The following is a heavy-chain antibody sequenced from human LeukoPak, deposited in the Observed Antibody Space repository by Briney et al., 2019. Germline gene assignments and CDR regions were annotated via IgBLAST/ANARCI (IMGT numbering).Heavy chain of an antibody. V-gene: IGHV3-33*01. Sequence: PGGSLRLSCAASGFTFSSYGMHWVRQAPGKGLEWVAVIWYDGSNKYYADSVKGRFTISRDNSKKTLYLQMNSLRAEDTAVYYCAREVADIVVVPAAAGAKAGYYYYGMDVWGKGTTVTVSS. CDR2: IWYDGSNK. CDR1: GFTFSSYG. D-gene: IGHD2-2*01. CDR3: AREVADIVVVPAAAGAKAGYYYYGMDV. J-gene: IGHJ6*04.